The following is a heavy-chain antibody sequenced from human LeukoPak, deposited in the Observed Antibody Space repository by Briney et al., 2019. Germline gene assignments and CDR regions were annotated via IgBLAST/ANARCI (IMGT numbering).Heavy chain of an antibody. CDR2: ISYDGSNK. CDR3: ARGYQWLPESNWFDP. CDR1: GFTFSSYA. D-gene: IGHD6-19*01. J-gene: IGHJ5*02. V-gene: IGHV3-30-3*01. Sequence: GGSLRLSCAASGFTFSSYAVHWVRQAPGKGPEWVAVISYDGSNKYYADSVKGRFTISRDNSKNTLYLQMNSLRAEDTAVYYCARGYQWLPESNWFDPWGQGTLVTVSS.